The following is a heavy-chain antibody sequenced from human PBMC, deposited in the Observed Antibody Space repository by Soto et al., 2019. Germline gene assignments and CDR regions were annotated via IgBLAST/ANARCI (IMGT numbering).Heavy chain of an antibody. V-gene: IGHV4-39*01. Sequence: SETLSLTCTVSGGSISISSYYWGWIRQPPGKGLEWIGTIYYSGTTNYNPSLKSRVTISVDTSQNQFSLKLNSLTAADTAVYYCASLLGIKFDYWGQGAPVTVSS. J-gene: IGHJ4*02. D-gene: IGHD3-10*01. CDR2: IYYSGTT. CDR1: GGSISISSYY. CDR3: ASLLGIKFDY.